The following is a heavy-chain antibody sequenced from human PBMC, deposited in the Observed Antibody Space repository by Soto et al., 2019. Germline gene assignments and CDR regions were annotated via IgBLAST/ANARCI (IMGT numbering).Heavy chain of an antibody. D-gene: IGHD4-17*01. CDR2: IYYSGST. Sequence: SETLSVTCTVSCGSISSGSYYWGWIRQPPGKGLEWIGSIYYSGSTYYNPSLKSRVTISVDTSKNQFSLKLSSVTAADTAVYYCARHEDDDYGDYAGWFDPWGQGTLVIVSS. CDR1: CGSISSGSYY. J-gene: IGHJ5*02. CDR3: ARHEDDDYGDYAGWFDP. V-gene: IGHV4-39*01.